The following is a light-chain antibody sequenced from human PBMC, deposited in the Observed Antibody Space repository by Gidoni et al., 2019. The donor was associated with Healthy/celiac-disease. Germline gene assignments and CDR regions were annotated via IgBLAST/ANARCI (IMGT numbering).Light chain of an antibody. CDR3: MQALQAPFT. J-gene: IGKJ3*01. CDR2: LGS. CDR1: QSLLHSNGYNY. Sequence: DLVMTQSPLSLPVTPGEPAPISCRSSQSLLHSNGYNYLDWYLQKPGQSPQLLIYLGSNRASGVPDRFSGSGSGTDFTLKISRVAAEDVGVYYCMQALQAPFTFGPGTKVDIK. V-gene: IGKV2-28*01.